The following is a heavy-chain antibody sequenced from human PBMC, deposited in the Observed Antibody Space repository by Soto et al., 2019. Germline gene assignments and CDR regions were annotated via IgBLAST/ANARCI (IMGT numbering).Heavy chain of an antibody. CDR2: IYYSGST. CDR1: GGSISSCGYY. CDR3: ARDPGNWFDP. J-gene: IGHJ5*02. V-gene: IGHV4-31*03. Sequence: PSETLSLTCPVSGGSISSCGYYWSWIRQHPGKGLEWIGYIYYSGSTYYNPSLKSRVTISVDTSKNQFSLKLSSVTAADTAVYYCARDPGNWFDPWGQGTLVTVSS.